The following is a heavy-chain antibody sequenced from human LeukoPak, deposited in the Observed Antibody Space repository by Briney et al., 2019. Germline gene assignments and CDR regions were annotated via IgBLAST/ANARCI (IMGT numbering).Heavy chain of an antibody. CDR1: GGSFSDYY. CDR3: ASILNYYDSSGYLHYYFDY. CDR2: INHSGST. V-gene: IGHV4-34*01. Sequence: PSETLSLTCAVYGGSFSDYYWSWIRQPPGKGLEWIGEINHSGSTNYNPSLKSRVTISVDTSKNQFSLKLSSVTAADTAVYYCASILNYYDSSGYLHYYFDYWGQGTLVTVSS. D-gene: IGHD3-22*01. J-gene: IGHJ4*02.